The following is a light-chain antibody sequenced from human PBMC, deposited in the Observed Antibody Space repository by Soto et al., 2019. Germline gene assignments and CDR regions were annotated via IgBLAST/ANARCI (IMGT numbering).Light chain of an antibody. CDR3: ATWDDSLRNVL. CDR2: RNT. Sequence: QAVVTQTPSASGTPGQRVTISCSGSSSNIGRNHVYWYQQLPGTAPKLLIYRNTQRASGVPDRFSGSKSGTSASLAISGLRSEDEAEYYCATWDDSLRNVLFGGGTKLTVL. CDR1: SSNIGRNH. V-gene: IGLV1-47*01. J-gene: IGLJ2*01.